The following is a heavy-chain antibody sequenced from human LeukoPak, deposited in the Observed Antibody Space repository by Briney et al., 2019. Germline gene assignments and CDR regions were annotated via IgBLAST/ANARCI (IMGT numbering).Heavy chain of an antibody. CDR2: INHSGST. D-gene: IGHD3-22*01. Sequence: SETLSLTCAVYGGSFSGYYWSWIRQPPGKGLEWIGEINHSGSTNYNPSLKSRVTISVDTSKNQFSLKLSFVTAADTAVYYCARHRYYYIFDYWGQGTLVTVSS. CDR3: ARHRYYYIFDY. J-gene: IGHJ4*02. CDR1: GGSFSGYY. V-gene: IGHV4-34*01.